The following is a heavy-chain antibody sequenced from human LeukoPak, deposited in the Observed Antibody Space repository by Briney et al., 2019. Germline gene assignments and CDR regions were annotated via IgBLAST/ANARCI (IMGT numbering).Heavy chain of an antibody. D-gene: IGHD1-26*01. J-gene: IGHJ4*02. Sequence: GGSLRLSCAASGFTFSSYGMHWVRQAPGKGLEWVAFIRYDGSDENYADSVKGRFTISRDNSKNTLYLQMNSLRAEDTAVYYCAKDGGLYSGGYGYFDYWGQGTLVTVSS. CDR3: AKDGGLYSGGYGYFDY. CDR2: IRYDGSDE. CDR1: GFTFSSYG. V-gene: IGHV3-30*02.